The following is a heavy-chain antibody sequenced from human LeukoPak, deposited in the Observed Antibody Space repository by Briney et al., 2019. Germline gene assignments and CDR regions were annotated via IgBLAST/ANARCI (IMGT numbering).Heavy chain of an antibody. Sequence: GGSLRLSCADSGFSFSVFWMHWVRQVPGKGLVWVSRIRSDGSTTDYADSVKGRFTISRDNARNPLYLQMNSLRVEDTAVYYCTRDWRNMALDHWGQGTLVTVSS. CDR2: IRSDGSTT. D-gene: IGHD3-3*01. CDR1: GFSFSVFW. CDR3: TRDWRNMALDH. J-gene: IGHJ4*02. V-gene: IGHV3-74*01.